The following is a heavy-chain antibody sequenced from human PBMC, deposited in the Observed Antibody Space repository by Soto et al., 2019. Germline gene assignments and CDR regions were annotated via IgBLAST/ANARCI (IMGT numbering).Heavy chain of an antibody. CDR2: IGRSGTTT. CDR1: GLTFSNYE. Sequence: EVQLVESGGGLVLPGGSLRLSCSASGLTFSNYEMNWVRQAPGKGLEWVSYIGRSGTTTYYADSLKGRFTISRDNAKNPLYRQMNGRGAEDTAVYYCATSAGGGGAFDFWGQGTMVTVSS. V-gene: IGHV3-48*03. J-gene: IGHJ3*01. CDR3: ATSAGGGGAFDF. D-gene: IGHD2-2*01.